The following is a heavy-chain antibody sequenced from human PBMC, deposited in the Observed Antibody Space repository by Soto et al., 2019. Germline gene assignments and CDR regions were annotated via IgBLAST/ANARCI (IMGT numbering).Heavy chain of an antibody. CDR2: ISGSGGST. V-gene: IGHV3-23*01. CDR1: GFTFSSYA. CDR3: AKVEVAALYYCYGMDV. J-gene: IGHJ6*02. D-gene: IGHD2-15*01. Sequence: GGSLRLSCAASGFTFSSYAMSWVRQAPGKGLEWVSAISGSGGSTYYADSVKGRFTISRDNSKNTLYLQMNSLRAEDTAVYYCAKVEVAALYYCYGMDVWGQGTTVTVSS.